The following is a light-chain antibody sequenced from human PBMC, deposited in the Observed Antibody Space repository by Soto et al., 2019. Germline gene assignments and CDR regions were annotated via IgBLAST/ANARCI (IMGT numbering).Light chain of an antibody. J-gene: IGKJ4*01. CDR1: QSVFTN. Sequence: EIVMTQSPATLSVSPGEIATLSCRASQSVFTNFAWYQHKAGQAPRLLIYGVSTRATGVPVRFSGSGSGTEFTLTISSLQSEDFAVYYCQQYNTWPLTFGGGTKVEIK. V-gene: IGKV3-15*01. CDR2: GVS. CDR3: QQYNTWPLT.